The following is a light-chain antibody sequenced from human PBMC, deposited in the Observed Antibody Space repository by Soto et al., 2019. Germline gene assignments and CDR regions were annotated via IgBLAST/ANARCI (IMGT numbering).Light chain of an antibody. CDR3: SSYTSST. J-gene: IGLJ2*01. CDR1: SSDVGGYNY. V-gene: IGLV2-14*01. Sequence: QSALTQPASVSGSPGQSITISCTGTSSDVGGYNYVSWYQQHPGKAPKLMIYDVSNRPSGVSNRFSGSKSGNTASLTISGLQAEDEADYYCSSYTSSTLGGGTQLTVL. CDR2: DVS.